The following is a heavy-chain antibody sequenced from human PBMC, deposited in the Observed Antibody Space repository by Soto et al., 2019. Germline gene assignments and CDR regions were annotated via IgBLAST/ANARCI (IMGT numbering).Heavy chain of an antibody. Sequence: ASVKVSYKASGYTFTGYYMHWVRQAPRQGLEWMGWINPNSGGTNYAQKFQGWVTMTRDTSISTAYMELSRLRSDDTAVYYCARGVSGIAAYYYYYGMDVWGQGTTVTVSS. CDR1: GYTFTGYY. CDR3: ARGVSGIAAYYYYYGMDV. D-gene: IGHD6-13*01. V-gene: IGHV1-2*04. J-gene: IGHJ6*02. CDR2: INPNSGGT.